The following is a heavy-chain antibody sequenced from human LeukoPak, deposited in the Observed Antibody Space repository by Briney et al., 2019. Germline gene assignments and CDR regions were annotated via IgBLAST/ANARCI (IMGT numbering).Heavy chain of an antibody. J-gene: IGHJ4*02. D-gene: IGHD6-19*01. CDR2: INPNSGAT. CDR3: ARGEVDSSGWDCFHF. Sequence: GASVKVSCKASGYTFTGYYMHGVRRAPGQGLEWMGWINPNSGATNYPQKFQGRVTMTGDTSISTAYMELSSLRSDDTAVYYCARGEVDSSGWDCFHFWGQGTLVTVSS. V-gene: IGHV1-2*02. CDR1: GYTFTGYY.